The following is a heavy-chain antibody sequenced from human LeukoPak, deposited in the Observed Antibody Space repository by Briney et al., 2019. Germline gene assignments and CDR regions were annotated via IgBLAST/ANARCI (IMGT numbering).Heavy chain of an antibody. J-gene: IGHJ4*02. CDR2: INPNSGGT. CDR3: ARVAHNYDLLTGYYPYLDYFDF. D-gene: IGHD3-9*01. V-gene: IGHV1-2*02. Sequence: ASVKVSCKASGYTFSGYYMHWVRQAPGQGLEWMGWINPNSGGTYYAQKFQGRVTMTRDTSISTAYMELGRLRSDDTAVFYCARVAHNYDLLTGYYPYLDYFDFWGQGTLVTVSS. CDR1: GYTFSGYY.